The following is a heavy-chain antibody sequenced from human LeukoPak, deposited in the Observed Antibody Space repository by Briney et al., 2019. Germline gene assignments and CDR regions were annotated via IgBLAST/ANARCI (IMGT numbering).Heavy chain of an antibody. J-gene: IGHJ4*02. Sequence: HPGGSLRLSCAASGFTFSSYAMGWVRQAPGKGLEWVSAITASGGNTYYADSVRGRFTISRDNSKNTLYLQVNSLRAEDTAVYYCAKGNGYSYGRYYFDYWGQGTLVTVSP. CDR1: GFTFSSYA. D-gene: IGHD5-18*01. CDR2: ITASGGNT. V-gene: IGHV3-23*01. CDR3: AKGNGYSYGRYYFDY.